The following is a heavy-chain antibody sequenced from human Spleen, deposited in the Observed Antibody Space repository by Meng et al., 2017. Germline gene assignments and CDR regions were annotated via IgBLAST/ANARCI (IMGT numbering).Heavy chain of an antibody. J-gene: IGHJ4*02. CDR2: INPKSGDT. Sequence: QVVLKASGTQEKKPGASVDVSCKPSGYTFPDYWVPWVRRAPGQGLEWMGRINPKSGDTHYAQRFQGRVTMTGDTSISTAYMELSGLRSDDTAMYYCARDEDISAAGKLFGDYWGQGTLVTVSS. CDR1: GYTFPDYW. V-gene: IGHV1-2*06. D-gene: IGHD6-13*01. CDR3: ARDEDISAAGKLFGDY.